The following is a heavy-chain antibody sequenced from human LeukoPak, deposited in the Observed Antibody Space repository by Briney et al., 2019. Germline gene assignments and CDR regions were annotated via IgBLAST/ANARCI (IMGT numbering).Heavy chain of an antibody. D-gene: IGHD6-13*01. Sequence: GGSLRPSCAASGFTFSSYSMNWVRQAPGKGLEWVSYISSSSSTIYYADSVKGRFTISRDNAKNSLYLQMNSLRAEDTAVYYCARAGWSSRGHWGQGTLVTVSS. CDR1: GFTFSSYS. CDR2: ISSSSSTI. CDR3: ARAGWSSRGH. J-gene: IGHJ4*02. V-gene: IGHV3-48*01.